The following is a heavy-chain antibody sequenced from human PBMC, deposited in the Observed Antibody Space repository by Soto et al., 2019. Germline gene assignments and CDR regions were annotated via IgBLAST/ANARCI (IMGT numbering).Heavy chain of an antibody. Sequence: WIWIRQPPGKGLEWIGHIYYTGSTNYNPSLKSRLTISLDTSRNQFSLKLSSVTAADTAVYYCAREFHPWGQGTLVTVSS. CDR2: IYYTGST. CDR3: AREFHP. J-gene: IGHJ5*02. V-gene: IGHV4-59*01.